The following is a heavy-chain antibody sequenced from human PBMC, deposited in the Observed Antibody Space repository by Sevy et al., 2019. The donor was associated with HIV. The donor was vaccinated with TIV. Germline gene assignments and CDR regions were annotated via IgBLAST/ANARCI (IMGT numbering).Heavy chain of an antibody. CDR1: GFTFDDYT. CDR2: ISWDAKKT. D-gene: IGHD3-10*01. V-gene: IGHV3-43*01. J-gene: IGHJ4*02. Sequence: GGSLRLSCAASGFTFDDYTMHWVRQVPGKGLEWVSLISWDAKKTDYVYSVEGRFTVSRDNRKNSLYLQMNSLRSEDTALYFCAKDIPGYSGFDHWGQGTLVTVSS. CDR3: AKDIPGYSGFDH.